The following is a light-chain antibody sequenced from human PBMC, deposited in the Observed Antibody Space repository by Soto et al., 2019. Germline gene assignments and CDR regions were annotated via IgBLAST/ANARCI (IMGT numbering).Light chain of an antibody. J-gene: IGKJ5*01. CDR2: SGS. V-gene: IGKV1-39*01. CDR1: RSINIF. Sequence: DIQMTQSPFSLSASVGDRVTITCRASRSINIFLNWYQQKPGGAPKLLIYSGSTLQTGVPSRFTGSGSGTDFTLSISSLQPEDTATYYCQQGYGTPFTFGQGTRLEIQ. CDR3: QQGYGTPFT.